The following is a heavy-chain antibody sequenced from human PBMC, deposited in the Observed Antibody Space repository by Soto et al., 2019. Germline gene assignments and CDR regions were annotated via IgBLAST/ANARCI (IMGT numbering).Heavy chain of an antibody. D-gene: IGHD3-9*01. V-gene: IGHV4-59*01. Sequence: PSETLSLTCPVSGGSISSYYWIRIRQPPGKGLEWIGYIYYSGSTNYNPSLKSRVTISVDKSKNQFSLKLSSVTAADTAVYYCARGQDMLTDYWRLGTLVTVSS. CDR2: IYYSGST. CDR3: ARGQDMLTDY. CDR1: GGSISSYY. J-gene: IGHJ4*02.